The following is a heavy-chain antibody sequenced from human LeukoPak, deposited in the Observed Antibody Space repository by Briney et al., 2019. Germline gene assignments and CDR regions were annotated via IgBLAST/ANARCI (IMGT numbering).Heavy chain of an antibody. CDR1: GFAFSSYD. J-gene: IGHJ4*02. CDR2: IGTASDA. V-gene: IGHV3-13*01. Sequence: AGGSLRLSCVASGFAFSSYDMHWVRQATGKGLEWVSAIGTASDAYYPGTVRGRFTVSRDNAKNSLYLQMNSLRAGDTAVYYCARGYVYSYDCWGQGIMVTVSS. D-gene: IGHD3-16*01. CDR3: ARGYVYSYDC.